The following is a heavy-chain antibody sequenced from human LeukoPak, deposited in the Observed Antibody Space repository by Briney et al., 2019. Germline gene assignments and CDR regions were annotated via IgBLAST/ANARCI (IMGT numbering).Heavy chain of an antibody. CDR1: GFTFSRYG. D-gene: IGHD1-14*01. J-gene: IGHJ3*02. V-gene: IGHV3-64*02. CDR2: ISSDGSST. CDR3: AREERSLGFRTFDI. Sequence: GGSLRLSCAASGFTFSRYGMHWVRQAPVKGLEYVSGISSDGSSTYYGDSVKGRFTISRDNSKNTVDLQMGSLRPEDMAVYYCAREERSLGFRTFDIWGQGTMVTVSS.